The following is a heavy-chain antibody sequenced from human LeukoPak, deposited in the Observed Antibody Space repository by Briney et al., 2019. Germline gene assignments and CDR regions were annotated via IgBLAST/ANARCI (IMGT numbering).Heavy chain of an antibody. CDR1: GFTFSSDS. Sequence: GGSLRLSCTASGFTFSSDSMNWVRQAPGKGLEWVSCISSGSSHIYCADSVKGRFTISRDNAKNSLYLQMNSLRAEDTAVYYCARAADFDYWGQGTLVTVSS. CDR2: ISSGSSHI. V-gene: IGHV3-21*01. CDR3: ARAADFDY. J-gene: IGHJ4*02.